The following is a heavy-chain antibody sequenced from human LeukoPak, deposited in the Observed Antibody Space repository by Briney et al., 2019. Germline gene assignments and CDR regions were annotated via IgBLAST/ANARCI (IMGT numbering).Heavy chain of an antibody. CDR3: ARVDSSGYYGPFDY. J-gene: IGHJ4*02. D-gene: IGHD3-22*01. CDR1: GGSFSGYY. V-gene: IGHV4-34*01. CDR2: INHSGST. Sequence: SETLSLTCAVYGGSFSGYYWSWIRQPPGKGLEWIGEINHSGSTNYNPSLKSRVTISVDTSKNQFSLKLSSVTAADTAVYYCARVDSSGYYGPFDYWGQGTLVTVSS.